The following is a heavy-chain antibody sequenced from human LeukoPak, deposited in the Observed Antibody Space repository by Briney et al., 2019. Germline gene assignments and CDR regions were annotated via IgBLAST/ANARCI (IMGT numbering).Heavy chain of an antibody. CDR3: ARVNKIWEYFDY. Sequence: SETLSLTCTVSGGSISSYYWSWIRQPPGKGLEWIGYIYYSGSTNYNPSLKSRVTMSVDTSKNQFSLKLSSVTAADTAVYYCARVNKIWEYFDYWGRGTLVTVSS. D-gene: IGHD1-26*01. V-gene: IGHV4-59*01. J-gene: IGHJ4*02. CDR2: IYYSGST. CDR1: GGSISSYY.